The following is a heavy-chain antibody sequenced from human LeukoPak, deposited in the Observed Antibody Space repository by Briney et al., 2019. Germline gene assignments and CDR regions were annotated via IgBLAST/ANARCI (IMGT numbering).Heavy chain of an antibody. Sequence: PGGSLRLSCAASGFTFSSYAMSWVRQAPGKGLEWVSSISSSSSYIYYADSVKGRFTISRDNAKNSLYLQMNSLRAEDTAVYYCARGGSVSYYFDYWGQGTLVTVSS. CDR2: ISSSSSYI. CDR3: ARGGSVSYYFDY. J-gene: IGHJ4*02. CDR1: GFTFSSYA. D-gene: IGHD3-16*02. V-gene: IGHV3-21*01.